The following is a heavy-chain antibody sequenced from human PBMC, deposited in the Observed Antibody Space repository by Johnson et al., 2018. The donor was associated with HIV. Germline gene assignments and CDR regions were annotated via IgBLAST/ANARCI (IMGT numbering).Heavy chain of an antibody. CDR3: AKSESSSCFVNAFDI. D-gene: IGHD6-13*01. V-gene: IGHV3-30*02. CDR1: GFTFSSYG. J-gene: IGHJ3*02. CDR2: IWYDGPTT. Sequence: VQLVESGGGVVRPGGSLRLSCAASGFTFSSYGMHWVRQAPGKGLAWVAFIWYDGPTTYYADSVKGRFNISRDNSKHTLYLQMNSLRAEDTALYYCAKSESSSCFVNAFDIWGQGTMGTVSS.